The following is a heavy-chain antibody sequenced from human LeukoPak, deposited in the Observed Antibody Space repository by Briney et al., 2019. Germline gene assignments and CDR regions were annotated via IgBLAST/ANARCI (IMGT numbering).Heavy chain of an antibody. CDR1: GGSFSAYY. Sequence: SETLSLTCAVYGGSFSAYYWFWIRQPPGKGLEWIGEINHSGTTNYNPSPRSRVIISVATSKNQCSVRLSSMTAADTAVYYCARGPVLRPDSWGQESLVTVST. V-gene: IGHV4-34*01. J-gene: IGHJ4*02. CDR2: INHSGTT. D-gene: IGHD3-16*01. CDR3: ARGPVLRPDS.